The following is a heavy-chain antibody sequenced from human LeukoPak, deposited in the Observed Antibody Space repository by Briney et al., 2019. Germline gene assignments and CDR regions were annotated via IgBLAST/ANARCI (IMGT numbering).Heavy chain of an antibody. D-gene: IGHD4-17*01. CDR1: GFTLSTYN. V-gene: IGHV3-21*01. Sequence: GGSLRLSCAASGFTLSTYNTHWVRQAPGKGLEWVSSISSSSSYIYYADSVKGRFTISRDNAKNSLYLQMNSLRAEDTAVYYCARDLNTVTFDYWGQGTLVTVSS. CDR3: ARDLNTVTFDY. CDR2: ISSSSSYI. J-gene: IGHJ4*02.